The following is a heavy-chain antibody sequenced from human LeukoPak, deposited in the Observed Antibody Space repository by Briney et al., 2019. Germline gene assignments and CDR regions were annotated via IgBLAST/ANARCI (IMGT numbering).Heavy chain of an antibody. CDR3: PRLWGFKDTHY. CDR1: GITFSSFE. Sequence: GGSLRLSCTASGITFSSFEMNWVRQAPGKGLEWISYISGTGAAIYYADSVKGRFTISRDNAKNSVFLQMNSLRAEDTAVYYCPRLWGFKDTHYWGQGTLVTVSS. V-gene: IGHV3-48*03. J-gene: IGHJ4*02. D-gene: IGHD4/OR15-4a*01. CDR2: ISGTGAAI.